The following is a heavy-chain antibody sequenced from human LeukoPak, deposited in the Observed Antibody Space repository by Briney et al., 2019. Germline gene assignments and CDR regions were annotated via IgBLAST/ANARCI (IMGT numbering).Heavy chain of an antibody. CDR3: ARADSSSWPGEAFDA. CDR2: IWSDGSNR. J-gene: IGHJ3*01. Sequence: GGSLRLSCVASGFTFSSYGMHWVRQAPGKGLEWVAIIWSDGSNRYYADSVKGRFTISRDNSKNTLYVQMSSLRAEDTAVYYCARADSSSWPGEAFDAWGQGTMVTVSS. D-gene: IGHD6-13*01. V-gene: IGHV3-33*01. CDR1: GFTFSSYG.